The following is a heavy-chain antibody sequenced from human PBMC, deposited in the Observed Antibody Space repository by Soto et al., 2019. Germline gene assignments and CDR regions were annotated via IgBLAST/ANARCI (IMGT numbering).Heavy chain of an antibody. V-gene: IGHV4-61*01. CDR1: DGPVSSGSYY. Sequence: QVQLQESGPGLVQPSETLSLTCTVSDGPVSSGSYYWNWIRQPPGKGLEWIAYVYYSGTTNYNPSLKSRVTISVDTSKSQVSLNLSSVTAADTAVYYCARLPRTGSPRYYLDSWGQGTLVTVSS. J-gene: IGHJ4*02. CDR3: ARLPRTGSPRYYLDS. D-gene: IGHD1-1*01. CDR2: VYYSGTT.